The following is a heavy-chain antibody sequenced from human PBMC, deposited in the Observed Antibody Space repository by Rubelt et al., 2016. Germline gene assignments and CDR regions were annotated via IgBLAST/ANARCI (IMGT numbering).Heavy chain of an antibody. CDR1: RGSVTTGAHY. V-gene: IGHV4-39*07. D-gene: IGHD3-10*01. J-gene: IGHJ3*02. CDR2: IHYSGTA. CDR3: AREERSRGAFDI. Sequence: QMQLQESGPGLVRPSETLSLTCTISRGSVTTGAHYWGWIRQPPGKRLEWIGSIHYSGTAIYNPSLKSRVTMSVDTSKNQFALQLTSVTAADTAVYYCAREERSRGAFDIWGQGTMVTVSS.